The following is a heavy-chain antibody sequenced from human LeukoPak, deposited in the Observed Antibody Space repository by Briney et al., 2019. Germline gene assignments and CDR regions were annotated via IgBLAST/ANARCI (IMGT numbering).Heavy chain of an antibody. CDR1: GFSFSTHS. CDR2: INISGSSR. J-gene: IGHJ4*02. Sequence: PGGSLRLSCAASGFSFSTHSMTWVRLAPGKGLEWLSFINISGSSRHYADSVKGRFTISRDNAENSVYLQLNSLRTEDTAVYYVGRGGIPHYSDNTGYFFGQFWGQGTRVTVSS. D-gene: IGHD3-22*01. CDR3: GRGGIPHYSDNTGYFFGQF. V-gene: IGHV3-48*04.